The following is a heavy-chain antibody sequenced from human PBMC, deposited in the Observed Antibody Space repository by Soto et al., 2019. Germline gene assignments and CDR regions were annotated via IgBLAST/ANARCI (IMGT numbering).Heavy chain of an antibody. CDR3: ARHPSDFWFDP. D-gene: IGHD2-21*02. Sequence: TSETLSLTCSVSGGSISSSSYFWGWIRQPPGKGLEWIGSIYYSGSTYYNPSLKSRVTVSVDTSKNQFSLKLSSVTAADTAVYYCARHPSDFWFDPWGQGTPVTVSS. J-gene: IGHJ5*02. CDR2: IYYSGST. CDR1: GGSISSSSYF. V-gene: IGHV4-39*01.